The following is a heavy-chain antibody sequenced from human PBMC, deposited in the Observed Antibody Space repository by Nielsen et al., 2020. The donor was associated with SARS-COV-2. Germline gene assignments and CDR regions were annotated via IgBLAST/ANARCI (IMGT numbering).Heavy chain of an antibody. CDR1: GFTFSTYY. J-gene: IGHJ4*02. Sequence: GESLKISCAGSGFTFSTYYMNWVRQAPGKGLMWVSRINTDGSKSAYADAVKGRFIIARDNARDTLSLQMNSLSAEDTAVYYCVRVRDDGLYYDTGPFDYWGQGALVTVSS. CDR3: VRVRDDGLYYDTGPFDY. D-gene: IGHD3-22*01. CDR2: INTDGSKS. V-gene: IGHV3-74*01.